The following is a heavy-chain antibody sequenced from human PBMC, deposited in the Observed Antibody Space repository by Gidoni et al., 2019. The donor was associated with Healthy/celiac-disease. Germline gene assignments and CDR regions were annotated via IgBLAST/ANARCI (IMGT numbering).Heavy chain of an antibody. CDR3: ARERRMVRGVKGGEIEY. CDR2: IYYSGST. V-gene: IGHV4-31*03. J-gene: IGHJ4*02. CDR1: GGSISSGGYY. D-gene: IGHD3-10*01. Sequence: QVQLQESGPGLVKPSQTLSLTCTVSGGSISSGGYYWSWIRQHPGKGLEWIGYIYYSGSTYYNPSLKSRVTISVDTSKNQFSLKLSSVTAADTAVYYCARERRMVRGVKGGEIEYWGQGTLVTVSS.